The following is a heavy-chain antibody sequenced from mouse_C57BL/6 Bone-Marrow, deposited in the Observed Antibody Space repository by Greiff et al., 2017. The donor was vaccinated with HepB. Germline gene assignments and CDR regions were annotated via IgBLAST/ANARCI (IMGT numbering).Heavy chain of an antibody. CDR1: GFPFSSYA. Sequence: EVNVVESGGGLVKPGGSLKLSCAASGFPFSSYAMSWVRQTPEKRLEWVATISDGGSYTYYPDNVKGRFTISRDNAKNNLYLHMSHLKSEDTAMYYCARGYYDGYYPFAYWGQGTLVTVSA. CDR2: ISDGGSYT. CDR3: ARGYYDGYYPFAY. D-gene: IGHD2-3*01. V-gene: IGHV5-4*03. J-gene: IGHJ3*01.